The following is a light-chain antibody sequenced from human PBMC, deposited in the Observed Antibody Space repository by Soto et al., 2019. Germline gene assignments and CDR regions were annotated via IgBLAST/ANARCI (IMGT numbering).Light chain of an antibody. Sequence: EIVLTQSPDTLSLSPGERATLSCRASQSVSSDYLVWYQQKPGLPPRLLIYGASRRATGIPDRFSGSGSGTDFILTISRLEPEDFAVYYCQQYNNWPSITFGQGTRLEIK. CDR2: GAS. CDR3: QQYNNWPSIT. V-gene: IGKV3-20*01. CDR1: QSVSSDY. J-gene: IGKJ5*01.